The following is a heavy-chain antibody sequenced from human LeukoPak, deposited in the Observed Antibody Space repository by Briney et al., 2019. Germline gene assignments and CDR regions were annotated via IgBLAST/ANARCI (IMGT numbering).Heavy chain of an antibody. V-gene: IGHV1-18*01. CDR2: ISAYNGNT. J-gene: IGHJ4*02. CDR1: GYTFTSYG. D-gene: IGHD6-19*01. Sequence: ASVKVSCKASGYTFTSYGISWVRQAPGQGLEWMGWISAYNGNTNHAQKLQGRVTMTTDTSTSTAYMELRSLRSDDTAVYYCAREYSSGWPNYVYYFDYWGQGTLVTVSS. CDR3: AREYSSGWPNYVYYFDY.